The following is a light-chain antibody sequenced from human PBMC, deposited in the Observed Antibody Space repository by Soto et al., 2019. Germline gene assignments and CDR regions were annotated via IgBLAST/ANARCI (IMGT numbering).Light chain of an antibody. CDR2: DVN. CDR3: CSYAGSSSL. V-gene: IGLV2-11*01. CDR1: SSDITNYNS. Sequence: QSALTQPRSVSGSPGQSVTISCTGTSSDITNYNSVSWFQQHPGKAPKLMIYDVNKRPSGVPDRFSGSKSGNTASLTISGLQAEDEADYHCCSYAGSSSLFGGGTKFTVL. J-gene: IGLJ3*02.